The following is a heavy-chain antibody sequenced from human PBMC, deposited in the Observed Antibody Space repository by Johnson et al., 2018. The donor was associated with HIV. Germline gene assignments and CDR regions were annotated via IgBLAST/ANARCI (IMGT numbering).Heavy chain of an antibody. J-gene: IGHJ3*02. CDR3: TRGRLTYYYDSSGDDAFDI. CDR2: INWNGGST. CDR1: GYTFSSYA. D-gene: IGHD3-22*01. V-gene: IGHV3-20*04. Sequence: VQLVESGGGVFQPGRSLRFSCAASGYTFSSYAMHWVRQAPGNGLEWVSGINWNGGSTGYADSVKGRFTISRDNAKNSLYLQMNSLRAEDTALYYCTRGRLTYYYDSSGDDAFDIWGQGTMVTVSS.